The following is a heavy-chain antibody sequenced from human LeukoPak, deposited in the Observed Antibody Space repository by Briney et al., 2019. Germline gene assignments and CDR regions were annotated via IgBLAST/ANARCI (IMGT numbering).Heavy chain of an antibody. CDR1: GFTFSDYY. Sequence: PGGSLRLSCAASGFTFSDYYMSWIRQAPGKGLEWVSYISSSGSTIYYADSVEGRFTISRDNAKNSLYLQMNSLRAEDTAVYYCARSLAQRQWPSMIDYWGQGTLVTVSS. D-gene: IGHD6-19*01. CDR3: ARSLAQRQWPSMIDY. J-gene: IGHJ4*02. V-gene: IGHV3-11*04. CDR2: ISSSGSTI.